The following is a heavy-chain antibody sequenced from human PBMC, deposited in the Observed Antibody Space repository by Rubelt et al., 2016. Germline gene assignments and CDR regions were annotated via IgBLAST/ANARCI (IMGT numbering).Heavy chain of an antibody. Sequence: QVQLQQWGAGLLKPSETLSLTCAVYGGSFSGYYWSWIRQPPGKGLEWIGEINHSGSTNYNPSLKSRVTISVDTSKNQFSLNLSSVTAADTAEYYCARTPFVRRGMDVWGQGTTVTV. CDR2: INHSGST. J-gene: IGHJ6*02. CDR3: ARTPFVRRGMDV. D-gene: IGHD3-10*01. CDR1: GGSFSGYY. V-gene: IGHV4-34*01.